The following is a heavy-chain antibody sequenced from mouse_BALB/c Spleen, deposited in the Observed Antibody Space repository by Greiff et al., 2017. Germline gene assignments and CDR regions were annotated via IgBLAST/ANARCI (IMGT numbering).Heavy chain of an antibody. J-gene: IGHJ4*01. CDR2: IWSGGST. V-gene: IGHV2-2*02. CDR3: ARQGYYRYDGAMDY. Sequence: QVQLQQSGPGLVQPSQSLSITCTVSGFSLTSYGVHWVRQSPGKGLEWLGVIWSGGSTDYNAAFISRLSISKDNSKSQVFFKMNSLQANDTAIYYWARQGYYRYDGAMDYWGQGTSVTVSS. D-gene: IGHD2-14*01. CDR1: GFSLTSYG.